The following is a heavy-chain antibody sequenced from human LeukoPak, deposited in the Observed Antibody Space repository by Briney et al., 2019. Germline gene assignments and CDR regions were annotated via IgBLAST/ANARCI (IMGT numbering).Heavy chain of an antibody. Sequence: ASVKVSCKVSGYTLTELSMHWVRQAPGKGLEWMGGFDPEDGETIYAQKFQGRVTMTEDTSTDTAYMELSSLRSEDTAVYYCATSTSFAIRNWFDPWGQGTLVTVSS. J-gene: IGHJ5*02. CDR1: GYTLTELS. D-gene: IGHD2-2*01. CDR3: ATSTSFAIRNWFDP. CDR2: FDPEDGET. V-gene: IGHV1-24*01.